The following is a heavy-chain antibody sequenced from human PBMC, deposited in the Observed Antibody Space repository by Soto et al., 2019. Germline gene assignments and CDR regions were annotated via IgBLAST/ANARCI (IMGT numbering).Heavy chain of an antibody. V-gene: IGHV3-23*01. CDR3: AKDRTIASRNFDS. D-gene: IGHD6-6*01. CDR2: ISGSVGST. CDR1: GFTFSDHG. J-gene: IGHJ4*02. Sequence: PWGSLRLSCTASGFTFSDHGMHWVRQSPGKGLEWVSSISGSVGSTFYADSVKGRFTISRDNSMNTLYLQMNSLRAEDTAVYYCAKDRTIASRNFDSWGQGALVTVSS.